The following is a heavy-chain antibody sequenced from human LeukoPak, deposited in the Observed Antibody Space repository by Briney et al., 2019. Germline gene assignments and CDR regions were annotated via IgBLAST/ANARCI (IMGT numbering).Heavy chain of an antibody. V-gene: IGHV3-23*01. Sequence: GGSLRLSCAASGFTFSSYAMSWVRQAPGKGLEWVSAISGSGGSTYYADSVKGRFTISRDNSKNTLYLQMNSLRAEDTAVYYCAKDSGSSPGITIFGVVTIRGYDFDYWGQGTLVTVSS. CDR1: GFTFSSYA. CDR2: ISGSGGST. J-gene: IGHJ4*02. D-gene: IGHD3-3*01. CDR3: AKDSGSSPGITIFGVVTIRGYDFDY.